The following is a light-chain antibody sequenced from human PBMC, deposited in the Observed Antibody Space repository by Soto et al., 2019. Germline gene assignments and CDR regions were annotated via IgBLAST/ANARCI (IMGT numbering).Light chain of an antibody. CDR1: QSISSW. V-gene: IGKV1-5*03. CDR2: KAS. CDR3: QQYNSYPWT. Sequence: DIQMTKSPFTLSASVGARVTITCRASQSISSWLAWYQQKPGKAPKLLIYKASTLESGVPSNFSGSGSGTEFTPTISSLQPEDFATYYCQQYNSYPWTFGQGTKVDIK. J-gene: IGKJ1*01.